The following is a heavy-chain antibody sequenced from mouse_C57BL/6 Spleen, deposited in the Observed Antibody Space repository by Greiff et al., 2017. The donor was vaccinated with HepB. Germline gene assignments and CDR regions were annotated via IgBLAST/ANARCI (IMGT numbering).Heavy chain of an antibody. CDR2: ISDGGSYT. V-gene: IGHV5-4*01. J-gene: IGHJ3*01. D-gene: IGHD2-1*01. Sequence: DVMLVESGGGLVKPGGSLKLSCAASGFTFSSYAMSWVRQTPEKRLEWVATISDGGSYTYYPDNVKGRFTISRDNAKNNLYLQMSHLKSEDTAMYYCARDREGNYWFAYWGQGTLVTVSA. CDR3: ARDREGNYWFAY. CDR1: GFTFSSYA.